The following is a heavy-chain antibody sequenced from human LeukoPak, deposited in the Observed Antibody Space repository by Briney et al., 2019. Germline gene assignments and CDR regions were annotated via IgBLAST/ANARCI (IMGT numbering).Heavy chain of an antibody. V-gene: IGHV4-59*12. D-gene: IGHD2-15*01. CDR3: ARDGLPAILDFNWFDP. CDR1: GDSISSYH. CDR2: IYYSGST. Sequence: SETLSLTCTVSGDSISSYHWSWIRQPPGKGLEWIGYIYYSGSTNYNPSLKSRVTISVDTSKNQFSLKLSSVTAADTAVYYCARDGLPAILDFNWFDPWGQGTLVTVSS. J-gene: IGHJ5*02.